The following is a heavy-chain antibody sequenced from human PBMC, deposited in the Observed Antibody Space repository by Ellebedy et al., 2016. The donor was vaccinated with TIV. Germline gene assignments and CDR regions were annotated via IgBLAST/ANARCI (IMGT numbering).Heavy chain of an antibody. CDR3: AKGTFYGDSSDFDY. Sequence: GESLKISXAASGFTFSSYAMSWVRQAPGKGLEWVSAISGSGGSTYYADSVKGRFTISRDNSKNTLYLQMNSLRAEDTAVYYCAKGTFYGDSSDFDYWGQGTLVTVSS. CDR2: ISGSGGST. J-gene: IGHJ4*02. V-gene: IGHV3-23*01. D-gene: IGHD4-17*01. CDR1: GFTFSSYA.